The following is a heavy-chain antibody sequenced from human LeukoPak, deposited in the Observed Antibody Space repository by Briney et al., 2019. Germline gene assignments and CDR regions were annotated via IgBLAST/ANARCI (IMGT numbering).Heavy chain of an antibody. CDR2: ISGSGGST. V-gene: IGHV3-23*01. J-gene: IGHJ4*02. CDR1: GFTFSSYA. Sequence: GGSLRLSCAASGFTFSSYAMSWVRQAPGKGLEWVSAISGSGGSTYYADSVKGRFTISRDNSKNTLYLQMNSLRAEDTAVYYCANHYGSGSYASYYFDHWGQGTLVTVSS. CDR3: ANHYGSGSYASYYFDH. D-gene: IGHD3-10*01.